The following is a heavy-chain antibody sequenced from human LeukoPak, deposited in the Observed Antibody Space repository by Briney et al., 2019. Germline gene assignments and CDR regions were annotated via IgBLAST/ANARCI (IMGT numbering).Heavy chain of an antibody. J-gene: IGHJ6*03. CDR1: GFSFRNYG. D-gene: IGHD2-2*01. V-gene: IGHV3-30*18. Sequence: GGSLRLSCAASGFSFRNYGLHWVRQAPGKGLEWVALISYDGSNKYYEDSVKGRFTISRDNSKNTLDLQMNSLRAEDTAVYYCAKGPAARSYYYYYMDVWGKGTTVTVSS. CDR3: AKGPAARSYYYYYMDV. CDR2: ISYDGSNK.